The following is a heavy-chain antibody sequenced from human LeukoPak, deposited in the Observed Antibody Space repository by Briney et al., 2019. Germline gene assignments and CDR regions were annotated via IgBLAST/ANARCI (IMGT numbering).Heavy chain of an antibody. CDR1: GGSINSSSSYY. V-gene: IGHV4-39*01. CDR2: IYYSGST. CDR3: ASVPMAMGVFDY. J-gene: IGHJ4*02. Sequence: PSETLSLTCAVSGGSINSSSSYYWGWIRQPPGKGLEWIGSIYYSGSTYHNPSLKSRVTIPVDTSKNQFSLKLSSVTAEDTAGYYCASVPMAMGVFDYWGQGTLVTVSS. D-gene: IGHD3-10*01.